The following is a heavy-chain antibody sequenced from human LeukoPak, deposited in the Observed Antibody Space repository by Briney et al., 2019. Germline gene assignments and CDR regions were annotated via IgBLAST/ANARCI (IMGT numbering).Heavy chain of an antibody. D-gene: IGHD3-22*01. CDR3: ARGSKYYYDSSGDY. V-gene: IGHV3-21*01. CDR2: ISSSSSYI. J-gene: IGHJ4*02. Sequence: PGGSLRLSCAASGFTFSSYAVSWVRQAPGKGLEWVSSISSSSSYIYYADSVKGRFTISRDNAKNSLYLQMNSLRAEDTAVYYCARGSKYYYDSSGDYWGQGTLVTVSS. CDR1: GFTFSSYA.